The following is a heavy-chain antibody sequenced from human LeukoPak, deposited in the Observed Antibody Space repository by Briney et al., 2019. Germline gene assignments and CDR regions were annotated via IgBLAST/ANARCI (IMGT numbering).Heavy chain of an antibody. D-gene: IGHD5-18*01. CDR2: INHSGST. CDR1: GGSFSGYY. J-gene: IGHJ4*02. CDR3: ARWRLPAYSYGYGGFDY. Sequence: SETLSLTCAVYGGSFSGYYWSWIRQPPGKGLEWIGEINHSGSTNYNPSLKSRVTISADTSKNQFSLKLSSVTAADTAVYYCARWRLPAYSYGYGGFDYWGQGTLVTVSS. V-gene: IGHV4-34*01.